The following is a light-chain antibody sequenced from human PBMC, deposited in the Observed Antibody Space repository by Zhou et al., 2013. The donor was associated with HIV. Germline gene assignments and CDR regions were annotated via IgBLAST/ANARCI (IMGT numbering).Light chain of an antibody. CDR3: QQITVPGGR. V-gene: IGKV1-39*01. CDR2: AAS. J-gene: IGKJ1*01. CDR1: QSISSY. Sequence: DIQMTQSPSSLSASVGDRVTITCRASQSISSYLNWYQQKPGKAPKLLIYAASSLQSGVPSRFSGSGSGTDFTLTISSLQPEDFATYYCQQITVPGGRFGQGTKVE.